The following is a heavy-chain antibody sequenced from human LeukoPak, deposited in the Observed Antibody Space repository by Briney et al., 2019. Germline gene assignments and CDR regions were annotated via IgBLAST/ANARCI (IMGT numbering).Heavy chain of an antibody. J-gene: IGHJ4*02. V-gene: IGHV4-30-4*01. Sequence: PSETLSLTCTVSGGSISSGNYYWSWIRQPPGKGLEWIGYIYYSGSTYYNPSLKSRVTISVDTSKNQFSLKLSSVTAADTAVYYCARASYDSSGYYLPLYFDYWGQGTLVTVSS. CDR1: GGSISSGNYY. CDR3: ARASYDSSGYYLPLYFDY. D-gene: IGHD3-22*01. CDR2: IYYSGST.